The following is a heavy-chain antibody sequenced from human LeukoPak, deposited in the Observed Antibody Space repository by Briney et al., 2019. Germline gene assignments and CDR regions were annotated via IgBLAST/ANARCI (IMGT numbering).Heavy chain of an antibody. V-gene: IGHV4-4*09. CDR2: IYARGST. D-gene: IGHD6-13*01. CDR3: AGGYGSSWLDY. J-gene: IGHJ4*02. Sequence: SETLSLSCAVSGGSVSSNYWSWIRQPPGKGLEWIGNIYARGSTNYHPSLKGRLTISVDTSKNQLSLKLRSVTAADTAVYYCAGGYGSSWLDYWGQGTLVMVS. CDR1: GGSVSSNY.